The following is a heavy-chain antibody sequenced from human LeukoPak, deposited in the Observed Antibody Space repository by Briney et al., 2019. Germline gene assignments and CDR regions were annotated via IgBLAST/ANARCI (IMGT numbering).Heavy chain of an antibody. CDR2: INRNSGGT. D-gene: IGHD6-13*01. CDR1: GYTFTGYY. CDR3: AIAAAGNFGDY. V-gene: IGHV1-2*02. Sequence: ASLKVSCKASGYTFTGYYMHWVRQAPGQGLEWMGWINRNSGGTNYAQKFQGRVTMTRDTSISTAYMELSRLRSDDTAVYYCAIAAAGNFGDYWGQGTLVTVSS. J-gene: IGHJ4*02.